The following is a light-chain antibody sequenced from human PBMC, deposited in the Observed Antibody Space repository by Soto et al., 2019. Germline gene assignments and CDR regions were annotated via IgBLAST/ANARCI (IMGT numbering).Light chain of an antibody. V-gene: IGLV2-11*01. CDR3: CSYAGTTHV. Sequence: QSALTQPPSVSGSPGQSVTISCTGTSSDIGGYNYVSWYQQLPGKAPKLMIFDVSKRPSGVPDRFSGSNSGNTASLTISGLQAEDDADYYCCSYAGTTHVFGTGTKLIVL. CDR1: SSDIGGYNY. J-gene: IGLJ1*01. CDR2: DVS.